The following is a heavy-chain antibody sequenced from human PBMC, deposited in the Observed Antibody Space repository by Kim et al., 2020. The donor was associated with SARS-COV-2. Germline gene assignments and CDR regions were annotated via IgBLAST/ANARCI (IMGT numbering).Heavy chain of an antibody. V-gene: IGHV3-49*02. J-gene: IGHJ4*02. Sequence: AASVKGRFTISRDDSKGIVYLQMSSLQTEDTAVYYCSRGIYSGSYYFDSWGQGTLVTVSS. CDR3: SRGIYSGSYYFDS. D-gene: IGHD5-18*01.